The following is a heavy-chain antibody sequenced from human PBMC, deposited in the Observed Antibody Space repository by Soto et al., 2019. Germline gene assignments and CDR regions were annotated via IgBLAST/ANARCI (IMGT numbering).Heavy chain of an antibody. D-gene: IGHD6-25*01. J-gene: IGHJ4*02. CDR2: INWNSDKV. Sequence: VLLVESGGGLVQPGRSLRLSCAVSGFNFGNYAMHWVRQAPGKCLGWVAAINWNSDKVAYAGSVLGRFTIFRDSAKNSLHLQMNDLTTEDTALYYCAKDKGGTPYYIDSWGQGILVTVSS. V-gene: IGHV3-9*01. CDR1: GFNFGNYA. CDR3: AKDKGGTPYYIDS.